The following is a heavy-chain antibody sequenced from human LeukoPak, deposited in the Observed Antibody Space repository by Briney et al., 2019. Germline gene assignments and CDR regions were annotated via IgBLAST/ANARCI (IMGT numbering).Heavy chain of an antibody. CDR2: INPNSGGT. J-gene: IGHJ4*02. V-gene: IGHV1-2*02. CDR1: GYTFTGYY. CDR3: ARVDYYGSGSYYNDLDY. Sequence: ASVKVSCKASGYTFTGYYMHWVRQAPGQGLEWMGWINPNSGGTNYAQKFQGRVTMTRDTSISTAYMELRRLRSDDTAVYYCARVDYYGSGSYYNDLDYWGQGTLVTVSS. D-gene: IGHD3-10*01.